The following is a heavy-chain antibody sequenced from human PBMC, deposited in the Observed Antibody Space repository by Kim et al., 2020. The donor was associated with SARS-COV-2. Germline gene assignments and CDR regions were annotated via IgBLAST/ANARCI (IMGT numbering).Heavy chain of an antibody. CDR2: IKSKTDGGTT. Sequence: GGSLRLSCAASGFTFSNAWMSWVRQAPGKGLEWVGRIKSKTDGGTTDYAAPVKGRFTISRDDSKNTLYLQMNSLKTEDTAVYYCTTAHPGSDAFDIWGQGTMVTVSS. CDR1: GFTFSNAW. J-gene: IGHJ3*02. V-gene: IGHV3-15*01. CDR3: TTAHPGSDAFDI.